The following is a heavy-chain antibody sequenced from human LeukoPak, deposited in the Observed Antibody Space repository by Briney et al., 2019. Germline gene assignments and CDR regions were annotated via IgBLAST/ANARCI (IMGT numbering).Heavy chain of an antibody. J-gene: IGHJ5*02. CDR2: ISYDGSNK. Sequence: PGGSLRLSCAASGFTFSSYAMHWVRQAPGKGLEWVAVISYDGSNKYYADSVKGRFTISRDNSKNTLYLQMNSLRAEDTAVYYCAKDPGCTSCFHGFDPWGQGTLVTVSS. D-gene: IGHD2-2*01. V-gene: IGHV3-30-3*01. CDR3: AKDPGCTSCFHGFDP. CDR1: GFTFSSYA.